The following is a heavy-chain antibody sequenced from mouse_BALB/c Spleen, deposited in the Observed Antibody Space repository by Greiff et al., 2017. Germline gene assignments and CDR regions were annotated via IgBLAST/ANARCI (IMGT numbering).Heavy chain of an antibody. Sequence: DVKLVESGGGLVQPGGSLRLSCATSGFTFTDYYMSWVRQPPGKALEWLGFIRNKANGYTTEYSASVKGRFTISRDNSQSILYLQMNTLRAEDSATYYCARDIVLYAMDYWGQGTSVTVSS. J-gene: IGHJ4*01. CDR3: ARDIVLYAMDY. CDR2: IRNKANGYTT. V-gene: IGHV7-3*02. CDR1: GFTFTDYY.